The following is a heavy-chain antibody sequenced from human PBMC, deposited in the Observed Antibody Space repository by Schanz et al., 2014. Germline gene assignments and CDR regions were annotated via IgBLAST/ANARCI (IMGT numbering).Heavy chain of an antibody. V-gene: IGHV3-20*04. Sequence: EVQLVESGGGLVQPGGSLRLSCAASGFTFGDYAMTWVRQVPGKGLEWVSRINWSDGGSTGYADSVRGRFTISRDNAKNSLYLQMNSLRAEDTAIYYCAKDAPYPFDLWGRGTLITVSS. CDR3: AKDAPYPFDL. CDR2: INWSDGGST. CDR1: GFTFGDYA. J-gene: IGHJ2*01.